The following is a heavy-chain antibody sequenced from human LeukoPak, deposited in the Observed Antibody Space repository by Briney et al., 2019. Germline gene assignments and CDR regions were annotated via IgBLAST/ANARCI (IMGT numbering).Heavy chain of an antibody. J-gene: IGHJ3*02. V-gene: IGHV4-59*01. CDR2: MHYSGDT. D-gene: IGHD2-15*01. CDR3: AGAATHDAFDI. Sequence: PSETLSLTCTVSGGSISSFFWSWIRQPPGKGLEWIGSMHYSGDTKYNPSLKSRVSLSIDTSKQQFSLRLSSVTAADTAVYYCAGAATHDAFDIWGQGTMVTVSS. CDR1: GGSISSFF.